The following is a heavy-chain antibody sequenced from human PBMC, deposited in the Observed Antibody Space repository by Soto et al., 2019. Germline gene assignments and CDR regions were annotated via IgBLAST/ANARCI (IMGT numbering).Heavy chain of an antibody. D-gene: IGHD2-15*01. CDR3: AKNKDCSGGSCPVDY. CDR1: GFTFSSYS. J-gene: IGHJ4*02. V-gene: IGHV3-48*01. CDR2: ITPSSGTT. Sequence: GGSLRLSCAASGFTFSSYSMNWVRQAPGKGLEWVSYITPSSGTTYADSVKGRFTISRDNSKNTLYLQMNSLRAEDTAVYYCAKNKDCSGGSCPVDYWGQGTLVTVSS.